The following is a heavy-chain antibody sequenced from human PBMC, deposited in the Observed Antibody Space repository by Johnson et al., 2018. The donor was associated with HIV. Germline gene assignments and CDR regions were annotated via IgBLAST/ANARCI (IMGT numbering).Heavy chain of an antibody. CDR1: GFTFSDYY. D-gene: IGHD1-26*01. J-gene: IGHJ3*02. CDR3: AKAEGATSAFDI. V-gene: IGHV3-20*04. CDR2: TNWNGGST. Sequence: VQLVESGGGVVQPGGSLRLSCAASGFTFSDYYMSWIRQAPGKGLEWVSGTNWNGGSTGYADSVKGRFTISRDNSKNTLYLQMNSLRAEDTAVYYCAKAEGATSAFDIWGQGTMVTVSS.